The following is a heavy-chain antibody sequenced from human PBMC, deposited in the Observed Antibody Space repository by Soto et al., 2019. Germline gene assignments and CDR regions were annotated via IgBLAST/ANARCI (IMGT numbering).Heavy chain of an antibody. D-gene: IGHD4-4*01. CDR1: GGSISSYY. CDR3: ASLAHNDYSNYQAYYYYYMDV. Sequence: SETLSLTCTVSGGSISSYYWSWIRQPPGKGLEWIGYIYYSGSTNYNPSLKSRVTISVDTSKNQFSLKLSSVTAADTAVYYCASLAHNDYSNYQAYYYYYMDVWGKGTTVTVSS. V-gene: IGHV4-59*08. J-gene: IGHJ6*03. CDR2: IYYSGST.